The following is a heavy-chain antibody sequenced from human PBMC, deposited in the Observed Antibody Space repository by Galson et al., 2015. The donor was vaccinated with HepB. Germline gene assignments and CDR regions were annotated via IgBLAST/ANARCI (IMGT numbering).Heavy chain of an antibody. CDR2: IKSRFDGWAT. CDR1: GFTFSDSY. V-gene: IGHV3-15*07. D-gene: IGHD1-1*01. CDR3: TTDGKIGFDL. J-gene: IGHJ2*01. Sequence: SLRLSCAASGFTFSDSYMDWFRQAPGKGLEWVGRIKSRFDGWATDYAAPVKGRFTISRDDSKDTLYLQMDSLETEDTAVYFCTTDGKIGFDLWGRGTLVTVSS.